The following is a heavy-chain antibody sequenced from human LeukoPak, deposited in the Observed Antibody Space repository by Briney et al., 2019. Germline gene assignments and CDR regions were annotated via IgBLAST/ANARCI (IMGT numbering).Heavy chain of an antibody. J-gene: IGHJ6*03. CDR2: IIPIFGTA. CDR3: ARVGGYDIYYYYMDV. D-gene: IGHD5-12*01. Sequence: SVKVSCKASGGTFSSYAISWVRQAPGQGLEWMGGIIPIFGTANYAQKFQGRVTITTDESTSTAYMELSSLRSEDTAVYYCARVGGYDIYYYYMDVWGKGTTVTVSS. CDR1: GGTFSSYA. V-gene: IGHV1-69*05.